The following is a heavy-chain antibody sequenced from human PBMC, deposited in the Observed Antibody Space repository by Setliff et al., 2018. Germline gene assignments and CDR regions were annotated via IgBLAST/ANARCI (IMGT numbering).Heavy chain of an antibody. CDR3: APHSRSSDWRALDY. Sequence: GGSLRLSCAASGFTFSSHGMSWVRQAPAKGLEWVSTITSDGGTTWYADSVKGRFTIYRDNSKNILYLQVTSLRAEDTAVYYCAPHSRSSDWRALDYLGQGTLVTVSS. V-gene: IGHV3-23*01. CDR2: ITSDGGTT. CDR1: GFTFSSHG. D-gene: IGHD2-2*01. J-gene: IGHJ4*02.